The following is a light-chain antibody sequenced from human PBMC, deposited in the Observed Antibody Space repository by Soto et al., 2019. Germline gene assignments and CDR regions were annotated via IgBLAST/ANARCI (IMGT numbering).Light chain of an antibody. J-gene: IGLJ2*01. CDR3: SSYAGGNVVV. CDR2: DVS. CDR1: SSDVGGYNY. V-gene: IGLV2-8*01. Sequence: QSALTQPPSASGSTGQSVTISCTGASSDVGGYNYVCWYQQYPGKAPKLMIYDVSKRPSGVADRFSGSKLGNTASLTVSGLQAEDAADYYCSSYAGGNVVVFGGGTKLTV.